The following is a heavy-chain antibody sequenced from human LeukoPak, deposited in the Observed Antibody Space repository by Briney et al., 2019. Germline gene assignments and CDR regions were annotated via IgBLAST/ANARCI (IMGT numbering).Heavy chain of an antibody. J-gene: IGHJ4*02. D-gene: IGHD3-9*01. V-gene: IGHV1-46*01. CDR3: ARDPDILTGYPHYYFDY. CDR1: GYTFTSYY. Sequence: ASVKVSCKASGYTFTSYYIHWVRQAPGQGLEWMGIINLSGGSTSYAQKFQGRVTMTRDTSTSTVYMEVSSLRSEDTAVYYCARDPDILTGYPHYYFDYWGQGTLVTVSS. CDR2: INLSGGST.